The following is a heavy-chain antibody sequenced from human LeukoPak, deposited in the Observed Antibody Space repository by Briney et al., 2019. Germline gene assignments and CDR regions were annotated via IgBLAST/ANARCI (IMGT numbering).Heavy chain of an antibody. CDR2: ISSSSSYI. CDR1: GFTFSSYS. CDR3: AKEVRGDAFDI. V-gene: IGHV3-21*01. Sequence: GGSLRLSCAASGFTFSSYSMNWVRQAPGKGLEWVSSISSSSSYIYYADSMKGRFTISRDNTKNTLFLQMNSLRAEDTAVYYCAKEVRGDAFDIWGQGTMVTVSS. J-gene: IGHJ3*02. D-gene: IGHD3-16*01.